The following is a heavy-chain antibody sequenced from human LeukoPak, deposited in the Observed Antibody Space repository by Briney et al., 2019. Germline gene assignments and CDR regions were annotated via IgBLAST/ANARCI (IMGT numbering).Heavy chain of an antibody. D-gene: IGHD2-2*01. V-gene: IGHV4-30-2*01. J-gene: IGHJ5*02. CDR1: NDSISSGAYY. CDR3: ARDGSDIVVVPAAKPLDP. CDR2: IHESGYT. Sequence: TSETLSLTCTVSNDSISSGAYYWSWIRQPPGKGLEWIGYIHESGYTDYNPSLKSRVVISLDRSKTQFSLKLSSVTAADTAVYYCARDGSDIVVVPAAKPLDPWGQGTLVTVSS.